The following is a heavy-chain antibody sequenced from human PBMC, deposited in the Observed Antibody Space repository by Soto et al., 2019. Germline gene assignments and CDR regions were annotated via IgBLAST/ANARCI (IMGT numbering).Heavy chain of an antibody. CDR1: GGSISSGGYS. Sequence: TLSLTCAVSGGSISSGGYSWSWIRQPPGKGLEWIGYIYHSGSTYYNPSLKSRVTISVDRSKNQFSLKLSSVTAADTAVYYCARDKGDGRNYFDYWGQGTLVTVSS. J-gene: IGHJ4*02. CDR2: IYHSGST. V-gene: IGHV4-30-2*01. D-gene: IGHD3-16*01. CDR3: ARDKGDGRNYFDY.